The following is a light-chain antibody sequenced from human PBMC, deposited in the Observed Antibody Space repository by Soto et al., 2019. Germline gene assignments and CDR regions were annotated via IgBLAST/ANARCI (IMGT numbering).Light chain of an antibody. V-gene: IGKV3-20*01. Sequence: EIVLTQSPGTLSLSPGERATLSCRASQSVSSSYLAWSQQKPGQAPRLLIYGASSRATGIPDRFSGSGSGTDFTLTISSLQPEDVATYYCQKYNSAPFTFGPGTKVDIK. J-gene: IGKJ3*01. CDR2: GAS. CDR3: QKYNSAPFT. CDR1: QSVSSSY.